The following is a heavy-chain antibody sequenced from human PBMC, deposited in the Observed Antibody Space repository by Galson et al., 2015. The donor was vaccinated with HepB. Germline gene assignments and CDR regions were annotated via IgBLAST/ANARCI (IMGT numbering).Heavy chain of an antibody. V-gene: IGHV1-69*13. CDR3: ARGGGYCSGGSCYDYYYGMDV. CDR1: GGTFSSYA. J-gene: IGHJ6*02. D-gene: IGHD2-15*01. CDR2: IIPIFGTA. Sequence: SVKVSCKASGGTFSSYAISWVRQAPGQGLEWMGGIIPIFGTANYAQKFQGRVTITADESTSTAYMELSSLRSEDTAVYYCARGGGYCSGGSCYDYYYGMDVWGQGTTVTVSS.